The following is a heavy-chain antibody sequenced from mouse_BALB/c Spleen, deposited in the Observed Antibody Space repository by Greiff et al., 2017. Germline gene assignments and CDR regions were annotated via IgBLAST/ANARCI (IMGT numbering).Heavy chain of an antibody. Sequence: EVQLQQSGTVLARPGASVKMSCKASGYTFTSYWMHWVKQRPGQGLEWIGAIYPGNSDTSYNQKFKGKAKLTAVTSTSTAYMELSSLTNEDSAVYYCTRKGGNLLLRYFDYWGQGTTLTVSS. CDR3: TRKGGNLLLRYFDY. CDR2: IYPGNSDT. D-gene: IGHD1-1*01. J-gene: IGHJ2*01. V-gene: IGHV1-5*01. CDR1: GYTFTSYW.